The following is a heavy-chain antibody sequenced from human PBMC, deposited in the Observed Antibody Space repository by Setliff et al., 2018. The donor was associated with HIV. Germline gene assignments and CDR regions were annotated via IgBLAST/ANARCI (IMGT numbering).Heavy chain of an antibody. CDR2: INHSGST. CDR3: ARAYFGSGIYY. V-gene: IGHV4-34*01. D-gene: IGHD3-10*01. CDR1: GGSLSGYY. Sequence: KASETLSLTCAVYGGSLSGYYWSWIRQPPGKGLEWFGEINHSGSTNYNPSLKSRVTISVDTSKNQFSLKLYSVTAADTAVYYCARAYFGSGIYYWGQGTLVTVSS. J-gene: IGHJ4*02.